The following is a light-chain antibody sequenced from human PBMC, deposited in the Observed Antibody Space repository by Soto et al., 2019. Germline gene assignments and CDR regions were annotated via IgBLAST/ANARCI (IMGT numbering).Light chain of an antibody. Sequence: QSVLTQPASVSGSPGQSITISCSGTSSDVGGYDHVSWYQHHPGEAPKLMIYEVSYRPSGVSTRFSGSKSGNTASLTISGLQAEDEADYYCCSYTSSSTGGLFGGGTKLTVL. CDR1: SSDVGGYDH. CDR2: EVS. V-gene: IGLV2-14*01. J-gene: IGLJ2*01. CDR3: CSYTSSSTGGL.